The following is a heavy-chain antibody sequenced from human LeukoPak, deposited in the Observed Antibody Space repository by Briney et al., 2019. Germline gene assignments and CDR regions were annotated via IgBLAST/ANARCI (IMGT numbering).Heavy chain of an antibody. V-gene: IGHV3-48*03. CDR2: IDCSWTNI. CDR1: GFTLSSYE. D-gene: IGHD3-10*01. CDR3: ARGWLGDY. J-gene: IGHJ4*02. Sequence: GGSVRLSCAASGFTLSSYEVKWVRQAPGKGLVWVSYIDCSWTNIYYADSVKGRVTISRDNAKNSVYLQMNSLRAEDTAVYYCARGWLGDYWGQGTLFTVS.